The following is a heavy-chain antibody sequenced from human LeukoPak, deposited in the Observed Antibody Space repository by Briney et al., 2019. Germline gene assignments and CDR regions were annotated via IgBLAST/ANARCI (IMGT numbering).Heavy chain of an antibody. Sequence: GASVKVSCKASGYTFTNYGISWVRQAPGQGPEWMGWISAYNANAKYAQKLQGRVTMTTDTSTSTAYMELRSLRSDDTAVYSCARDLGVPAASYYFHYWGQGTLVTVSS. CDR3: ARDLGVPAASYYFHY. CDR2: ISAYNANA. V-gene: IGHV1-18*01. D-gene: IGHD2-2*01. CDR1: GYTFTNYG. J-gene: IGHJ4*02.